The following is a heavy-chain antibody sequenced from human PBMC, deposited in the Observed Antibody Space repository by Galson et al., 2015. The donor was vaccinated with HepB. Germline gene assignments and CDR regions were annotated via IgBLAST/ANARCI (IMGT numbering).Heavy chain of an antibody. J-gene: IGHJ4*02. CDR2: IIPIFGTA. CDR3: ARDSGYSYGGQLVGY. Sequence: SVKVSCKASGGTFSSYAISWVRQAPGQGLEWMGGIIPIFGTANYAQKFQGRVTITADESTSTAYMELSSLRSEDTAVYYCARDSGYSYGGQLVGYWGQGTLVTVSS. CDR1: GGTFSSYA. D-gene: IGHD5-18*01. V-gene: IGHV1-69*13.